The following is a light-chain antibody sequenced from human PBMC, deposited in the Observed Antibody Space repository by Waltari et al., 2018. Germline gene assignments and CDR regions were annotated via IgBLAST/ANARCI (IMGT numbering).Light chain of an antibody. CDR3: QQYHNWPRT. CDR1: HTVKSD. J-gene: IGKJ1*01. Sequence: DIVVTQSPATLSVSPGERATLSCRASHTVKSDLAWYQHKPGQAPRLLIYGASTRATCIPARFSCSESGTEFTLTISSLQSEDFAFYYCQQYHNWPRTFGQGTKVEIK. CDR2: GAS. V-gene: IGKV3-15*01.